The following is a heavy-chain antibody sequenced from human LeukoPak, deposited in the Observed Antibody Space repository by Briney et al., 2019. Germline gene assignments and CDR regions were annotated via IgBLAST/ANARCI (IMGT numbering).Heavy chain of an antibody. V-gene: IGHV4-59*01. CDR3: AKGGSTNFYYGDV. CDR2: IYDSGST. D-gene: IGHD2/OR15-2a*01. Sequence: SETLSLTCSVSGGSMTNLYWTWLRQPPGKGLEWIGDIYDSGSTRYNTSLESRVTISVDTSKNQFSLKLSSVTAADTAVYYCAKGGSTNFYYGDVWGQGTTVTVSS. CDR1: GGSMTNLY. J-gene: IGHJ6*02.